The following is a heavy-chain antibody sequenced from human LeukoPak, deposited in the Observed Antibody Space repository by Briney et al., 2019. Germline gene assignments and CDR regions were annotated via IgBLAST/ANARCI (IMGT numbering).Heavy chain of an antibody. CDR2: IYHSGST. D-gene: IGHD3-3*01. J-gene: IGHJ3*02. V-gene: IGHV4-38-2*01. Sequence: SETLSLTCAVSGYSISSGYYWGWIRQPPGKGLEWIGSIYHSGSTYYNPSLKSRVTISVDTSKNQFSLKLSSVTAADTAAYYCARCDFWSGYPDAFDIWGQGTMVTVSS. CDR1: GYSISSGYY. CDR3: ARCDFWSGYPDAFDI.